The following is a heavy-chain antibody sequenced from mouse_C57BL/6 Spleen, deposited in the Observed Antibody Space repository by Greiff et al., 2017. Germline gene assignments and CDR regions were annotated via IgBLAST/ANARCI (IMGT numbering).Heavy chain of an antibody. J-gene: IGHJ2*01. CDR2: IHPNSGST. Sequence: QVQLQQPGAELVKPGASVKLSCKASGYTFTSYWMHWVKQRPGQGLEWIGMIHPNSGSTTYNEKFKSKATLTVDKPSSTAYMQLSSLTSEDSAVXYGAKNCSGSSYGVYFDYWGQGTTLTVSS. D-gene: IGHD1-1*01. CDR1: GYTFTSYW. CDR3: AKNCSGSSYGVYFDY. V-gene: IGHV1-64*01.